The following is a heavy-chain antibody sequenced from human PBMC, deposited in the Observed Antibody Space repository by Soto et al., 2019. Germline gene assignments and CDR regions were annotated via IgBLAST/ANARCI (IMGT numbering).Heavy chain of an antibody. J-gene: IGHJ6*02. CDR1: GFTFSSYW. CDR2: INSDGSST. D-gene: IGHD3-3*01. V-gene: IGHV3-74*01. CDR3: ARDKARGYDFWSGSYYYYGMDV. Sequence: GGSLRLSCAASGFTFSSYWMHWVRQAPGKGLVWVSRINSDGSSTSYADSVKGRFTISRDNAKNTLYLQMNSPRAEDTAVYYCARDKARGYDFWSGSYYYYGMDVWGQGTTVTVSS.